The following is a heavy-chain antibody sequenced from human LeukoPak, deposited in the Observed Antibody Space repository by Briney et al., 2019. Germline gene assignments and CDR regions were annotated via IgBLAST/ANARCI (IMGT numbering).Heavy chain of an antibody. D-gene: IGHD1-26*01. CDR3: ARRGAEWELPYFDY. CDR1: GGSISSSSYY. Sequence: PSETLSLTCTVSGGSISSSSYYWGWIRPPPGRGLEWIGSIYYSGSTYYNPSLKSRVTISVDTSKNQFSLKLSSVTAADTAVYYCARRGAEWELPYFDYGGQGTLVTVAS. CDR2: IYYSGST. V-gene: IGHV4-39*01. J-gene: IGHJ4*02.